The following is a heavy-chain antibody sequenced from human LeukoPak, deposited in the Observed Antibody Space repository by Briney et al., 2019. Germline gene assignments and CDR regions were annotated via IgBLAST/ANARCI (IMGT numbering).Heavy chain of an antibody. CDR2: IVGDSSKT. D-gene: IGHD1-14*01. V-gene: IGHV3-23*01. CDR3: AKQPYNYYYLDV. CDR1: GFTFSSYW. J-gene: IGHJ6*03. Sequence: GGSLRLSCAASGFTFSSYWMSWVRQAPGKGLEWVSTIVGDSSKTYYAASVRGRFTISRDNSNYVLFLHMNSLRAEDTAIYYCAKQPYNYYYLDVWGKGTTVTISS.